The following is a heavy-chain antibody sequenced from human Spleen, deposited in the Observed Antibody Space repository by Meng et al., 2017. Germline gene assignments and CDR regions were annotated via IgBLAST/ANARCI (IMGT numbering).Heavy chain of an antibody. D-gene: IGHD3-10*01. CDR3: ARHGIGVTYGSGSPAY. V-gene: IGHV5-51*01. J-gene: IGHJ4*02. CDR2: ILPRDSDT. Sequence: GESLKISCKGSGYSFSNYWIGWVRQVPGKGLEWLGIILPRDSDTRYSPSFQGQVTISADKFISTAYLQWSSLRASDTAMYYCARHGIGVTYGSGSPAYWGQGTLVTVSS. CDR1: GYSFSNYW.